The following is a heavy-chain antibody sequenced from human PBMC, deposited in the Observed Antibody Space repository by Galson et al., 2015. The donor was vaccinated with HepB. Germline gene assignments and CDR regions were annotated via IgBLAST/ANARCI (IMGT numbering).Heavy chain of an antibody. Sequence: SLRLSCAASGFTFKNCWMTWVRQAPGKGLEWVANIKEDGSEKYYVDSVRGRFTISRDNAKNSLYLQMNSLRAEDTAVYYCARDAFMISTDYWGQGTLVTVSS. CDR1: GFTFKNCW. V-gene: IGHV3-7*03. D-gene: IGHD3-22*01. J-gene: IGHJ4*02. CDR2: IKEDGSEK. CDR3: ARDAFMISTDY.